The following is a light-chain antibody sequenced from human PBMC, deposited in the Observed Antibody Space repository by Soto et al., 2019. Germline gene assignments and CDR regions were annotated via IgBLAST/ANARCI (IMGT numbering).Light chain of an antibody. Sequence: EIVSTQSPGTLSLSPGERATLSCRASQSVSSSYLAWYQQKPGQAPRLLIHGASSRATGIPDRFSGSGSGTDFTLTISRLEPEDFAVYYCQQYGSSRTFGQGTKVDIK. CDR2: GAS. V-gene: IGKV3-20*01. CDR1: QSVSSSY. CDR3: QQYGSSRT. J-gene: IGKJ1*01.